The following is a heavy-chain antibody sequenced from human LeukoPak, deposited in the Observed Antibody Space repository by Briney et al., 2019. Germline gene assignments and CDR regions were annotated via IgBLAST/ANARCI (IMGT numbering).Heavy chain of an antibody. CDR1: GYTFTSYY. J-gene: IGHJ4*02. D-gene: IGHD6-13*01. CDR2: INPSGGST. Sequence: ASEKVSCKASGYTFTSYYMHWVRQAPGQGLEWMGIINPSGGSTSYAQKFQGRVTMTRDTSTNTVYMELSSLRSEDTAVYYCAREGQQVVGDYWGQGTLVTVSS. V-gene: IGHV1-46*01. CDR3: AREGQQVVGDY.